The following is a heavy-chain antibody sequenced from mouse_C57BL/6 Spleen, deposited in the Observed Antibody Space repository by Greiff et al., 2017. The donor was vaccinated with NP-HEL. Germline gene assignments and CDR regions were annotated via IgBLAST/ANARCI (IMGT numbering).Heavy chain of an antibody. J-gene: IGHJ4*01. Sequence: EVQGVESGGGLVKPGGSLKLSCAASGFTFSDYGMHWVRQAPEKGLEWVVYISSCSSTIYYADTVKGRFTISRDNAKNTLFLQMTSLRSEDTAMYYCARRLVYAMDYWGQGTSVTVSS. CDR1: GFTFSDYG. CDR3: ARRLVYAMDY. CDR2: ISSCSSTI. D-gene: IGHD3-2*02. V-gene: IGHV5-17*01.